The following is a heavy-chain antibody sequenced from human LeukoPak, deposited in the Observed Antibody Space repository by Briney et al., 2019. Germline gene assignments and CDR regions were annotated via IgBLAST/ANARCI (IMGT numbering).Heavy chain of an antibody. J-gene: IGHJ4*02. Sequence: SEGSLRLSCAASGFTFNNYAMSWVRQAPGKGLEWVAAISGNGGRTYYRDSVKGRFTISRDNPKNTLYLLMNSLSAEDTALYYCAKEQTSSGYFDYWGQGTLVTVSS. CDR2: ISGNGGRT. V-gene: IGHV3-23*01. CDR3: AKEQTSSGYFDY. CDR1: GFTFNNYA. D-gene: IGHD3-10*01.